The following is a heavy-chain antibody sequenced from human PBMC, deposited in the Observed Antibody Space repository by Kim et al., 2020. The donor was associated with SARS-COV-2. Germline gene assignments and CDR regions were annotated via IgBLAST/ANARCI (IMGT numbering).Heavy chain of an antibody. J-gene: IGHJ6*03. CDR3: ARVAAAGPYYYYYYMDV. CDR1: GFTFSSYS. CDR2: LLYDGSNK. Sequence: GESLRLSCAASGFTFSSYSMHWVRQAPGKGLEWMAHLLYDGSNKNYTDSVKGRFAISRDNSKNTLYLQMNSLRAEDTAVYYCARVAAAGPYYYYYYMDVWGKGTTVTVSS. V-gene: IGHV3-33*01. D-gene: IGHD6-13*01.